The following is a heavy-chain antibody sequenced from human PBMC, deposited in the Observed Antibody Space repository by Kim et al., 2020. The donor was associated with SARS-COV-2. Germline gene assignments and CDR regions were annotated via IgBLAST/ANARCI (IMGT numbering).Heavy chain of an antibody. V-gene: IGHV4-4*02. Sequence: SETLSLTCAVSGGSISSSNWWSWVRQPPGKGLEWIGEIYHSGSTNYNPSLKSRVTISVDKSKNQFSLKLSSVTAADTAVYYGARDYYDSSGYYYGGFDYWGQGTLVTVSS. J-gene: IGHJ4*02. D-gene: IGHD3-22*01. CDR3: ARDYYDSSGYYYGGFDY. CDR2: IYHSGST. CDR1: GGSISSSNW.